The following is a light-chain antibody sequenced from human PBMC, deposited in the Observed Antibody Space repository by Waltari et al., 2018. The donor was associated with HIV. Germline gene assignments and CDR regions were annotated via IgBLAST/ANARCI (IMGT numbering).Light chain of an antibody. CDR2: DVS. V-gene: IGLV2-11*01. J-gene: IGLJ2*01. CDR1: SSVVGGYVY. Sequence: QSALPHPRSGPGYHAQSLTISCTGPSSVVGGYVYRFWYQQHPGEAPKLIIYDVSKRPSGVPDRFSGSKSGNTASLTISGLQAEDEADYYCCSYAGSDTFVLFGGGTKVTVL. CDR3: CSYAGSDTFVL.